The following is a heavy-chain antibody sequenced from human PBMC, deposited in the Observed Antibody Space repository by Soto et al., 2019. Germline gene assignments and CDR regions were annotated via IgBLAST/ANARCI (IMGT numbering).Heavy chain of an antibody. D-gene: IGHD2-15*01. CDR3: ARDYMAVVD. Sequence: QVQLQESGPGLVKPTQTLSLTCTVSGSSISSGSYYWSWIRQHPGKGLEWIGYIYHSGSTYYNPSLKSRATISLDTSKNQFSLKLSSVTAADTAVYYCARDYMAVVDWGQGTLVTVSS. CDR1: GSSISSGSYY. J-gene: IGHJ4*02. CDR2: IYHSGST. V-gene: IGHV4-31*03.